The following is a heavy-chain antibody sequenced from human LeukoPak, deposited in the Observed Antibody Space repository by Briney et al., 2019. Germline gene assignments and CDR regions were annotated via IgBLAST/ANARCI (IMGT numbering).Heavy chain of an antibody. CDR3: ARGTTMARPSVLDY. CDR1: GFTFSSYS. V-gene: IGHV3-7*01. D-gene: IGHD5-18*01. CDR2: IKEDGGEK. J-gene: IGHJ4*02. Sequence: PGGSLRLSCAASGFTFSSYSMSWVRQAPGKGLEWVANIKEDGGEKYYVDSVKGRFTISRDNAKNTVYVQMNSLRADDTAVYYCARGTTMARPSVLDYWGQGTLVGVSS.